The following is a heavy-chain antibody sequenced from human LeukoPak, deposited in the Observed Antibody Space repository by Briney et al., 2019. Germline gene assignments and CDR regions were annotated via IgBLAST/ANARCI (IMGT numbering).Heavy chain of an antibody. CDR1: GGSISSYY. CDR3: ARDGSGLGY. V-gene: IGHV4-59*12. D-gene: IGHD7-27*01. Sequence: SETLSLTCTVSGGSISSYYWSWIRQPPGKGLEWIGYIYYSGSINYNPSLKSRVTISVDTSKNQFSLKLSSVTAADTAVYYCARDGSGLGYWGQGTLVTASS. CDR2: IYYSGSI. J-gene: IGHJ4*02.